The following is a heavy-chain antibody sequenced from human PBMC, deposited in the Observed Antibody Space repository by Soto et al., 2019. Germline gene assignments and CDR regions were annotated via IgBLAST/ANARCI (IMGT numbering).Heavy chain of an antibody. CDR3: ARGSMVRGPTPFDY. CDR2: IYYSGST. V-gene: IGHV4-61*01. J-gene: IGHJ4*02. D-gene: IGHD3-10*01. CDR1: GGSVTSGSYY. Sequence: PSETLSLTCTVSGGSVTSGSYYWSWIRQPPGKGLEWIGYIYYSGSTIYNPSLKSRLTISVGTSKNQFSLRLTSATAADTAVYYCARGSMVRGPTPFDYWGQGTLVTVSS.